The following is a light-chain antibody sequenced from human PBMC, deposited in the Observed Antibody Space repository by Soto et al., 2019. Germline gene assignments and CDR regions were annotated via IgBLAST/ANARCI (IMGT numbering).Light chain of an antibody. J-gene: IGLJ3*02. V-gene: IGLV2-14*03. Sequence: QSALTQPASVSGSPGQSITISCSGTSSDVGGHNFVSWYQQHPGKAPKLMIYEVGNRPSGVSHRFSGSKSGNTASLTISGLQAEDEADYYCYSYAGRNIWVFGGGTKLTVL. CDR2: EVG. CDR1: SSDVGGHNF. CDR3: YSYAGRNIWV.